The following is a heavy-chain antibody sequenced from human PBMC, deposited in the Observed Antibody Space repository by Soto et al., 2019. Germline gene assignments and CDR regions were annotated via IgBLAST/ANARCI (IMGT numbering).Heavy chain of an antibody. V-gene: IGHV4-30-4*08. J-gene: IGHJ5*02. CDR2: ISENGST. D-gene: IGHD6-25*01. CDR1: GAAIGSGDDY. Sequence: SETLSLTCSVSGAAIGSGDDYWTRIRQSPGKPLEWIGYISENGSTFYQPSLRSRLTIALDTSTHHFSLKLNSENAADTSVYDCPTDGYPEFDHWGQGTRVTVSS. CDR3: PTDGYPEFDH.